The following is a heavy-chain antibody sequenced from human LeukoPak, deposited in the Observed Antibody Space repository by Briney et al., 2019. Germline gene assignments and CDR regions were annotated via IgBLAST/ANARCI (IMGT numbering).Heavy chain of an antibody. CDR3: ARRMDNDY. J-gene: IGHJ4*02. CDR1: GFTFSDYS. D-gene: IGHD2-8*01. CDR2: ISSTTTYI. Sequence: GGSLRLSCVASGFTFSDYSMDWVRQSPGRGLEWVASISSTTTYIFYADSVKGRFTISRDNAKNSLYLQMISLRAEDTAVYYCARRMDNDYWGQGTLVTVSS. V-gene: IGHV3-21*01.